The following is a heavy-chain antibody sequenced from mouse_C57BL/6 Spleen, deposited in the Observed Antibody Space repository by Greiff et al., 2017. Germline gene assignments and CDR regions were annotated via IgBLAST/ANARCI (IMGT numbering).Heavy chain of an antibody. CDR3: STCGSSLGGYAMDY. V-gene: IGHV14-4*01. J-gene: IGHJ4*01. D-gene: IGHD1-1*01. CDR2: IDPENGDT. CDR1: GFTIKDDY. Sequence: EVQLQQSGAELVRPGASVKLSCTASGFTIKDDYMHWVKQRPEQGLEWIGWIDPENGDTEYAPKFQGKATITADTSSTTAYLQLSSLTSEDTAVYYGSTCGSSLGGYAMDYWGQGTSVTVSS.